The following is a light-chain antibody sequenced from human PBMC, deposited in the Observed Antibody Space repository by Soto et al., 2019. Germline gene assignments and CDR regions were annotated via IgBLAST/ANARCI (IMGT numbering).Light chain of an antibody. Sequence: EIVLTQSPATLSVSPGERATLSCRATQSVGTNLAWYQQKPGHVPRLLISGASTRATAIPARCSGSGSGTEFTLTISSLQSEDLAVYYWQQFDSWPITFGQGTRLEIK. CDR3: QQFDSWPIT. CDR2: GAS. J-gene: IGKJ5*01. V-gene: IGKV3-15*01. CDR1: QSVGTN.